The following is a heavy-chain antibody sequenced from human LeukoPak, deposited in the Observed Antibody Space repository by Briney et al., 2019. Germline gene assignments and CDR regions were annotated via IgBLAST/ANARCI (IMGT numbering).Heavy chain of an antibody. CDR2: MSGSGGST. CDR3: GKDRARGGAPPGWFDP. J-gene: IGHJ5*02. CDR1: GFIFSSYA. D-gene: IGHD1-26*01. V-gene: IGHV3-23*01. Sequence: GGSLRLSCAASGFIFSSYAMTWVRQAPGKGLEWVSAMSGSGGSTYYADYVKGRFTISRDNSKNTLYLEMKSLRAEATGVYYCGKDRARGGAPPGWFDPWGQGTLVTVSS.